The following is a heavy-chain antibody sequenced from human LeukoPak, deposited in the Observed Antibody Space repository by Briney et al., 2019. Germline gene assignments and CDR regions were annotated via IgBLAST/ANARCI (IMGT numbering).Heavy chain of an antibody. J-gene: IGHJ4*02. V-gene: IGHV3-21*01. D-gene: IGHD4-23*01. CDR1: GFTFTDYW. Sequence: GGSLRLSCAASGFTFTDYWMNWVRQAPGKGLEWVSSISSSSSYIYYADSVKGRFTISRDNAKNSLYLQMNSLRAEDTAVYYCARDIGYGGNSGDYWGQGTLVTVSS. CDR3: ARDIGYGGNSGDY. CDR2: ISSSSSYI.